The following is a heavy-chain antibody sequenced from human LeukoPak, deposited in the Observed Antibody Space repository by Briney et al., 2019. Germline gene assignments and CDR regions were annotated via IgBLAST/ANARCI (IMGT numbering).Heavy chain of an antibody. CDR2: IIPIFGTA. J-gene: IGHJ4*02. CDR3: ASAGRVDNWNYRY. V-gene: IGHV1-69*05. CDR1: GRTFSSYA. Sequence: SVKVSCKASGRTFSSYAISWVRQAPGQGLEWMGGIIPIFGTANYAQKFQGRVTITTDESTRTAYRELSSLSSQHPGVYFCASAGRVDNWNYRYWGQGTLVTVSS. D-gene: IGHD1-7*01.